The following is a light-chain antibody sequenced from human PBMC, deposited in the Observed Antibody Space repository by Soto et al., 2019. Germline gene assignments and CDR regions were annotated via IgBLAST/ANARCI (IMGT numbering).Light chain of an antibody. V-gene: IGKV3-15*01. CDR1: QSDSSN. CDR3: QQYNNWPRT. Sequence: EIVMTQSPATLSVSPGERATLSCRASQSDSSNLAWYQQKPGQAPRLLIYGASTRATGFPARFSGSGSGTEFILTISSLQSEDFAVYYCQQYNNWPRTFGQGTKVEIK. J-gene: IGKJ1*01. CDR2: GAS.